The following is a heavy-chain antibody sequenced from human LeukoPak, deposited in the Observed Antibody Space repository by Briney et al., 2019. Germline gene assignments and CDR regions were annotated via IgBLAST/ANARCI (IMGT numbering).Heavy chain of an antibody. J-gene: IGHJ1*01. CDR1: GFTLSSYA. CDR2: ISGSGGST. Sequence: PGGSLRLSCAASGFTLSSYAMSWVRQAPGKGLEWVSAISGSGGSTYYADSVKGRFTISRDNSKNTLYLQMNSLRAEDTAVYYCAKTPGYSSGLGYLDAEYFQHWGQGTLVTVSS. CDR3: AKTPGYSSGLGYLDAEYFQH. D-gene: IGHD6-19*01. V-gene: IGHV3-23*01.